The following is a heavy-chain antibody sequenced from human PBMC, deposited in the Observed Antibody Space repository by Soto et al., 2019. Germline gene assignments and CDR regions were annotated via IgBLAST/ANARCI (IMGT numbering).Heavy chain of an antibody. CDR2: IWYDGSNK. CDR1: GFTFSSYG. D-gene: IGHD6-19*01. V-gene: IGHV3-33*01. Sequence: GGSLRLSCAASGFTFSSYGMHWVRQAPGKGLEWVAVIWYDGSNKYYADSVKGRFTISRDNSKNTLYLQMNSLRAEDTAVYYCARTRIAVAFGAFDIWGQGTMVTVSS. J-gene: IGHJ3*02. CDR3: ARTRIAVAFGAFDI.